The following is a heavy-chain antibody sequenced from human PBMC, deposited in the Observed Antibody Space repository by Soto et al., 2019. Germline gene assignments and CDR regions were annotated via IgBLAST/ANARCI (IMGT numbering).Heavy chain of an antibody. V-gene: IGHV3-74*01. CDR1: GFTFSSYW. J-gene: IGHJ4*02. CDR2: INSDGSST. CDR3: ARPRPYCGGDCPDS. Sequence: EVQLVESGGGLVQPGGSLRLSCAASGFTFSSYWMHWVRQAPGKGLVWVSRINSDGSSTSYADSVKGRFTISRDNAKNTQYLQMNSLRAEDTAVYYCARPRPYCGGDCPDSWGQGTLVTVSS. D-gene: IGHD2-21*02.